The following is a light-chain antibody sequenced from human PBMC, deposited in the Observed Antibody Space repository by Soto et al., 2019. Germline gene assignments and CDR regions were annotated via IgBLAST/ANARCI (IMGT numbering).Light chain of an antibody. CDR1: QSVSSN. J-gene: IGKJ1*01. V-gene: IGKV3-15*01. CDR3: QQYRSWPRT. Sequence: EIVMTQSPATLSVSPGERATLSCRASQSVSSNLAWYQQKPGQAPRLLIYGASTRATDMSGTFSGRGSGTEFTLTISNVRPEDFAVYYCQQYRSWPRTFGQGTKVDIK. CDR2: GAS.